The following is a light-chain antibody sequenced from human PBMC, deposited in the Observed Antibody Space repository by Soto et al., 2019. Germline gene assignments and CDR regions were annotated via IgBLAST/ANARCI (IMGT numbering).Light chain of an antibody. CDR2: GAS. Sequence: EIVLTQSPGTLSLSPGERATLSCRASQSVSSSYLAWYQQKPGQAPRLLIYGASSRATGIPDRFSGSGSGTDFPLTISRLETEDFAVYYCQQYGSSPYTFGLGTKLEIK. J-gene: IGKJ2*01. CDR3: QQYGSSPYT. CDR1: QSVSSSY. V-gene: IGKV3-20*01.